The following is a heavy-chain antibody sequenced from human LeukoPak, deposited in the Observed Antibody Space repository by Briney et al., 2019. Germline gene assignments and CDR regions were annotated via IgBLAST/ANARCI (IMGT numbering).Heavy chain of an antibody. CDR2: VSASGGTT. V-gene: IGHV3-23*01. CDR3: AKGSGYSFEY. J-gene: IGHJ4*02. Sequence: GGSLRLSCAASGFTFSSSAMRWVRQAPGKGLEWVSSVSASGGTTCYADSVKGRFTISRDNSKNTLYLQMNSLRSEDTALYYCAKGSGYSFEYWGQGTLVTVSS. D-gene: IGHD3-22*01. CDR1: GFTFSSSA.